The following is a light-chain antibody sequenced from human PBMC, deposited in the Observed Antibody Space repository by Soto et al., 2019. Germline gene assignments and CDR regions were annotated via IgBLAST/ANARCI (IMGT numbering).Light chain of an antibody. J-gene: IGLJ1*01. CDR1: SSNIGSNY. V-gene: IGLV1-47*01. Sequence: QSVLTQPPSASGTPGQRVTISCSGSSSNIGSNYVYWYQQLPGTAPKLLIYRNNQRPSGVPDRLSGSKSGTSASLAISGLRSEDEADDDCAAWDDSLSGLYVFGTGTKLTVL. CDR3: AAWDDSLSGLYV. CDR2: RNN.